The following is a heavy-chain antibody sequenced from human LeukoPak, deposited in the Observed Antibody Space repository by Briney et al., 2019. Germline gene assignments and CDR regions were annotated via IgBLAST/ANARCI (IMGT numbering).Heavy chain of an antibody. Sequence: GSSVKVSCKASGGTFSSYAISWVRQAPGQGLEWMGRIIPIFGIANYAQKFQGRVTITADKSTSTAYMELSSLRSEDTAVYYCARGYCSSTSCYNFRFDPWGQGTLVTVSS. D-gene: IGHD2-2*02. CDR1: GGTFSSYA. V-gene: IGHV1-69*04. J-gene: IGHJ5*02. CDR2: IIPIFGIA. CDR3: ARGYCSSTSCYNFRFDP.